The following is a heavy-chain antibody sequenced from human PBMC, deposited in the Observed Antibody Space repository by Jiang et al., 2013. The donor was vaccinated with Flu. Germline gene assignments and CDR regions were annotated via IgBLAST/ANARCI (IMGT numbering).Heavy chain of an antibody. CDR2: IYWDDFK. J-gene: IGHJ5*02. V-gene: IGHV2-5*02. Sequence: KPTQTLTLTCTFSGFSLNTHGVGVGWIRQPPGKALEWLAVIYWDDFKRYNPSLRSRLTIIKDTSKNQVVLTMTNMDPVDTGTYYCAHRLHYYGSGNYRSGWFDPWGHGTLV. CDR3: AHRLHYYGSGNYRSGWFDP. D-gene: IGHD3-10*01. CDR1: GFSLNTHGVG.